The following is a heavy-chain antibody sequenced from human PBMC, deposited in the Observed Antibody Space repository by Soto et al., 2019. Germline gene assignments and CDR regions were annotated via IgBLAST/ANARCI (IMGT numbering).Heavy chain of an antibody. Sequence: GETLSLSCAASGFTFSSCWKSWVRQALGEGLEWVANIKQNGSEKYYVYPVKVRFTISKDNAKNSLYLQMNSLRAEDTAVYYCATLPRRFAFDIWGQGAMVTVSS. D-gene: IGHD1-26*01. J-gene: IGHJ3*02. CDR3: ATLPRRFAFDI. V-gene: IGHV3-7*03. CDR2: IKQNGSEK. CDR1: GFTFSSCW.